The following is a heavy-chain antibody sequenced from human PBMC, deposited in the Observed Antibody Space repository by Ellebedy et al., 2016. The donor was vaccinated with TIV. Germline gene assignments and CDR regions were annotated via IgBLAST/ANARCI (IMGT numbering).Heavy chain of an antibody. V-gene: IGHV3-7*03. Sequence: GESLKISCAASGFTFSRYWMSWVRQAPGKGLEWVANIKQDGSEKYYVDSVEGRFTISRDNTKSSLYLQMNSLRAEDTAVYDCARDAEVAEGYWGQGTQVTVSS. CDR2: IKQDGSEK. D-gene: IGHD5-12*01. J-gene: IGHJ4*02. CDR1: GFTFSRYW. CDR3: ARDAEVAEGY.